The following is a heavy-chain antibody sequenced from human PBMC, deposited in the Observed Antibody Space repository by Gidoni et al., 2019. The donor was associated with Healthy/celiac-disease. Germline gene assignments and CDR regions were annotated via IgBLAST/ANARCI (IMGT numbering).Heavy chain of an antibody. CDR2: IYHSGST. J-gene: IGHJ4*02. CDR1: GYSISSVYY. CDR3: ARDRGGYSSSWPHFDY. Sequence: QVQLQESGPGRVKPSETLSLTCAVYGYSISSVYYWGWIRQPPGKGLEWIGSIYHSGSTYYNPSLTSRVTISVDTSKNQFSLKLSSVTAADTAVYYCARDRGGYSSSWPHFDYWGQGTLVTVSS. D-gene: IGHD6-13*01. V-gene: IGHV4-38-2*02.